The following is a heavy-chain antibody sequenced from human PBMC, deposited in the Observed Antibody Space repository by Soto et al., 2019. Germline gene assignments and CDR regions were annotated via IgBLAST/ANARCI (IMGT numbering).Heavy chain of an antibody. CDR1: GGSISSHY. J-gene: IGHJ6*02. V-gene: IGHV4-59*11. D-gene: IGHD1-26*01. Sequence: TLSLTCTVSGGSISSHYWSWVRQAPGKGLEWIGCIYYRGNTFYNPSLKSRGTISVDTSNNQFSLKLDSVTPADTAVYYCARDGREASGIDVWGQGTAVTVSS. CDR2: IYYRGNT. CDR3: ARDGREASGIDV.